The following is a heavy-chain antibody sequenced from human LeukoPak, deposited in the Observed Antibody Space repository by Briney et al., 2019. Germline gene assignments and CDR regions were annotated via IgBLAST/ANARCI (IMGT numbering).Heavy chain of an antibody. CDR2: IYYSGST. CDR3: ARQTLGSGVVYYYYYYMGV. D-gene: IGHD3-3*01. V-gene: IGHV4-59*08. J-gene: IGHJ6*03. CDR1: GGSISNYY. Sequence: SETLSLTCTVSGGSISNYYWSWIRQPPGKGLEWIGYIYYSGSTYYNPSLKSRVTISVDTSKNQFSLKLSSVTAADTAVYYCARQTLGSGVVYYYYYYMGVWGKGTTVTVSS.